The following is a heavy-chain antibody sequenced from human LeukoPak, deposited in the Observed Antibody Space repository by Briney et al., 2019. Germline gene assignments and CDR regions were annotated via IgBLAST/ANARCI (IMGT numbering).Heavy chain of an antibody. D-gene: IGHD4-17*01. J-gene: IGHJ4*02. CDR3: ARVGGTTGFDY. CDR2: IIPIFGTA. CDR1: GGTFSSYA. Sequence: ASVKVSCKASGGTFSSYANSWVRQAPGQGLEWMGGIIPIFGTANYAQRFQGRVTITADESTSTAYMELSSLRSEDTAVYYCARVGGTTGFDYWGQGTLVTVSS. V-gene: IGHV1-69*13.